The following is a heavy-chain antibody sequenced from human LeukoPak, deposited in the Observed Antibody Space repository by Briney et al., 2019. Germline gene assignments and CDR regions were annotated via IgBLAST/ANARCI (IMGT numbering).Heavy chain of an antibody. J-gene: IGHJ5*02. CDR1: GYTFTSYY. CDR2: INPSGGST. CDR3: ARAPSIAAAGTS. V-gene: IGHV1-46*01. D-gene: IGHD6-13*01. Sequence: GASVKVSCKASGYTFTSYYMHWVRQAPGQGLEWMGIINPSGGSTSYAQKFQGRVTMTRDTSISTAYMELSSLRSEDTAVYYCARAPSIAAAGTSWGQGTLVTVSS.